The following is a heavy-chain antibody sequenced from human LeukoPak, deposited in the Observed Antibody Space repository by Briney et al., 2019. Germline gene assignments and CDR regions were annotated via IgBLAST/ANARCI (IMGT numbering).Heavy chain of an antibody. CDR1: GFTFSDYY. CDR2: ISSSGSTI. D-gene: IGHD2-2*01. J-gene: IGHJ4*02. V-gene: IGHV3-11*04. Sequence: GGSLRLSCAASGFTFSDYYMSWIRQAPGKGLEWVSDISSSGSTIYYADSVKGRFTISRDNAKNSLYLQMNSLRAEDTAVYYCARESSSTSCLPNWGQGTMVTVSS. CDR3: ARESSSTSCLPN.